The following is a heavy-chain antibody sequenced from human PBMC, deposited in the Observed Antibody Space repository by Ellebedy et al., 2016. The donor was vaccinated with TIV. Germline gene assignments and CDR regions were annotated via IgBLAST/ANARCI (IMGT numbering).Heavy chain of an antibody. Sequence: MPSETLSLTCTVSGASISGFYWHWIRQPPGKGLEWIGHIFRSETPDYNPSLKGRVTISVDTSKNQFSLKLTSVTAADTAVYYCARPPRGNWFFDVWGRGTPVIVSS. D-gene: IGHD3-16*01. CDR1: GASISGFY. CDR3: ARPPRGNWFFDV. V-gene: IGHV4-59*08. J-gene: IGHJ2*01. CDR2: IFRSETP.